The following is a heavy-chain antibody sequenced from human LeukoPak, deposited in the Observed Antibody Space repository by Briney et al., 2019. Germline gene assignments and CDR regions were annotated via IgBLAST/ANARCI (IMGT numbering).Heavy chain of an antibody. CDR3: ARDMLPMTTVTTPGDY. D-gene: IGHD4-17*01. J-gene: IGHJ4*02. Sequence: ASVKVSCKASGYTFTGYYMYWVRQAPGQGLEWMGWINPNSGATKSAQKFQGRVTMTRDTSISTAYMELSRLRSDDTAVYYCARDMLPMTTVTTPGDYWGQGTLVTVSS. CDR2: INPNSGAT. V-gene: IGHV1-2*02. CDR1: GYTFTGYY.